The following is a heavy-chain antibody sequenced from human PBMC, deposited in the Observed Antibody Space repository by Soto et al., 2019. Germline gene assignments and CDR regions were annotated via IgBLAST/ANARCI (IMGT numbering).Heavy chain of an antibody. CDR2: INPNSGGT. D-gene: IGHD2-21*02. CDR1: GYTFTGYY. J-gene: IGHJ3*02. V-gene: IGHV1-2*02. CDR3: ASTFCGGDCYSLGAFDI. Sequence: ASVKVSCKASGYTFTGYYMHWVRQAPGQGLEWMGWINPNSGGTNYAQKFQGRVTMTRDTSISTAYMELSRLRSDDTAVYYCASTFCGGDCYSLGAFDIWGQGTMVTVSS.